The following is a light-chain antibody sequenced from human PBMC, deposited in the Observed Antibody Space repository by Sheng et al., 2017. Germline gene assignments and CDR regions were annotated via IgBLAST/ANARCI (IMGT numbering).Light chain of an antibody. CDR2: GAS. CDR3: QQYGNSPQT. V-gene: IGKV3-20*01. Sequence: EIVLTQSPGTLSLSPGERATLSCRASQSFSSNFLAWYQQKAGQTPRLLIYGASNRAIGTPDRFSGSGSGTDFTLTISRLEPEDFAVYCCQQYGNSPQTFGQGTKVEI. J-gene: IGKJ1*01. CDR1: QSFSSNF.